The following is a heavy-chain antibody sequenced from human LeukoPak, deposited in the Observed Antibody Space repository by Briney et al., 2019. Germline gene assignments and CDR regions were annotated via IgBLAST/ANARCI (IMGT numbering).Heavy chain of an antibody. CDR3: ASYSRPHNYPPGGMNYWYFDL. CDR1: GGSISSYY. Sequence: SETLSLTCTVSGGSISSYYWSWIRQPPGKGLEWIGYIYYSGSTNYNPSLKSRVTISVDTSKNQFSLKLSSVTAADTAVYYCASYSRPHNYPPGGMNYWYFDLWGRGTLVTVSS. CDR2: IYYSGST. V-gene: IGHV4-59*12. D-gene: IGHD5-24*01. J-gene: IGHJ2*01.